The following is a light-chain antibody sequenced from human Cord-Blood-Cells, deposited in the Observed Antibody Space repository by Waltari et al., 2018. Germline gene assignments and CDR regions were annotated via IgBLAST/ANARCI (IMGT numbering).Light chain of an antibody. J-gene: IGKJ3*01. CDR1: QSISSY. CDR3: QQSYSTLFT. V-gene: IGKV1-39*01. CDR2: AAT. Sequence: DIQMTQSPSSLSASVGDRVTITCRASQSISSYLNWYQQKPGKAPKLLIYAATSLQSGVPSRFRGSGAGTDLTLTISSLQPEDFATYYCQQSYSTLFTFGPGTKVDIK.